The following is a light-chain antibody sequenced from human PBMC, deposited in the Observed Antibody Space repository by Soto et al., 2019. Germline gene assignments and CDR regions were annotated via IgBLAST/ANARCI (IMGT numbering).Light chain of an antibody. J-gene: IGKJ3*01. CDR2: GAS. V-gene: IGKV3-15*01. CDR1: QSVSRN. CDR3: PQYHYWPPVT. Sequence: EVVMTQSPATLSVSPGESATLSCRASQSVSRNLAWYQQKPGQAPRLLISGASTRATGTPARFSGSGSGTEFTLPISSLHSEDSALYYCPQYHYWPPVTFGPGTRVELK.